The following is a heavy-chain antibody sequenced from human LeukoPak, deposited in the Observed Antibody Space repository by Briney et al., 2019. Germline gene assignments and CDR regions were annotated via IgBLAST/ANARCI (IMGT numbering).Heavy chain of an antibody. J-gene: IGHJ6*03. CDR1: VYTFTTYG. D-gene: IGHD2-2*02. V-gene: IGHV1-18*01. Sequence: ASVKVSRKASVYTFTTYGISWVRQAPGQGLEWVGWISAYNGNTNYAPKLQGRVTMTKDTSTSTAYMELRSLRSDDTAVYYCARGRYCSSTSCYKVYYYYMDVCGKGTTVTVPS. CDR3: ARGRYCSSTSCYKVYYYYMDV. CDR2: ISAYNGNT.